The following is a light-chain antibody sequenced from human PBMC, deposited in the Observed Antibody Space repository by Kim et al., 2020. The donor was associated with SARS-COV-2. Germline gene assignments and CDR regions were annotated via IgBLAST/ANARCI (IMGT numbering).Light chain of an antibody. CDR1: SLRSYY. CDR3: NCRDDSGDDVL. J-gene: IGLJ2*01. Sequence: SSELTQDPAVSVALGQTVRITCQGDSLRSYYAGWYQQKPGQAPIIVIYGKNNRPSGIPDRFSGSSSGNTASLTINGAQAGDEADYYCNCRDDSGDDVLLGGGTQLTVL. CDR2: GKN. V-gene: IGLV3-19*01.